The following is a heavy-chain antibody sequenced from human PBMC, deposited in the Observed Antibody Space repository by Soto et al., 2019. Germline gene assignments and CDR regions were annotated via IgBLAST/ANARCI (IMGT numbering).Heavy chain of an antibody. CDR2: IYYSGST. D-gene: IGHD3-3*01. Sequence: SETLSLTCTVFDGSISSSSYYWGWIRQPPGKGLEWIGSIYYSGSTYYNPSLKSRVTISVDTSKNQFSLKLSSLTAADTAVYYCASLRFLEWLLVGQTNFDYWDQGTLVT. J-gene: IGHJ4*02. V-gene: IGHV4-39*01. CDR1: DGSISSSSYY. CDR3: ASLRFLEWLLVGQTNFDY.